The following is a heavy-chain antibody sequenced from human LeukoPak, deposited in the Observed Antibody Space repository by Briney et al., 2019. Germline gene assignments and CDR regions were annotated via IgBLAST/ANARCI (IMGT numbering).Heavy chain of an antibody. CDR1: GFTFSSYA. CDR2: ISSNGGST. V-gene: IGHV3-64D*06. CDR3: VKGAGIAVAGTDFDY. J-gene: IGHJ4*02. D-gene: IGHD6-19*01. Sequence: GGSLRLSCSASGFTFSSYAMHWVRQDPGKGLEYVSAISSNGGSTYYADSVKGRFTISRDNSKNTLYLQMSSLRAEDTAVYYCVKGAGIAVAGTDFDYWGQGTLVTVSS.